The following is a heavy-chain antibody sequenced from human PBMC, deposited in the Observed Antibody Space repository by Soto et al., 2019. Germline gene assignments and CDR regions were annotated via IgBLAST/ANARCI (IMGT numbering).Heavy chain of an antibody. CDR3: ARVEAVAGLYNYHGLDV. Sequence: QVQLVQSGAEVKKPGSSVKVSCKVSGGTFSNYAIDWVRLAPGHGLEWMGGIVPIFGTTYYTQKFQGRATISADNSXTXSYLEMSRLRSEDTAIYYCARVEAVAGLYNYHGLDVWGQGTAVTVSS. D-gene: IGHD6-19*01. CDR1: GGTFSNYA. V-gene: IGHV1-69*14. J-gene: IGHJ6*02. CDR2: IVPIFGTT.